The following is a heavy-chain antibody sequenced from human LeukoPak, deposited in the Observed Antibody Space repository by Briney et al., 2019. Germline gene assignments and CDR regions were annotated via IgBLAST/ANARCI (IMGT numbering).Heavy chain of an antibody. CDR2: ISFDGSDK. CDR1: GFTFNSFP. CDR3: ARVLGFGSPPAY. Sequence: GGSLRLSCAASGFTFNSFPMHWVRQAPGKGLERVGLISFDGSDKSYADSVEGRFTISRDNSKNTLYLQMNSLSAEDTAVYYCARVLGFGSPPAYWGQGTLVSVSS. J-gene: IGHJ4*02. D-gene: IGHD3-10*01. V-gene: IGHV3-30*04.